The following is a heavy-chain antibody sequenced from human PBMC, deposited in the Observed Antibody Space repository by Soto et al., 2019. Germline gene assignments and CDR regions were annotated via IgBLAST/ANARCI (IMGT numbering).Heavy chain of an antibody. CDR1: GFTLTSAD. CDR3: AADGSNRPFDF. J-gene: IGHJ4*02. V-gene: IGHV1-58*01. Sequence: QMQLVQSGPEVKKPGTSVKVSCKASGFTLTSADVQWVRQTRGQRLEWIGWIVGGSGSTNYAQQFQRRLAITRDMSTNTVYMELSSLSSEDTAVYYCAADGSNRPFDFWGQGTLVTVSS. D-gene: IGHD1-26*01. CDR2: IVGGSGST.